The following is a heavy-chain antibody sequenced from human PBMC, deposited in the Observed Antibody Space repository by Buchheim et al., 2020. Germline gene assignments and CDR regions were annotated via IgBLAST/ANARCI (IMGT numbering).Heavy chain of an antibody. J-gene: IGHJ5*02. V-gene: IGHV4-61*02. Sequence: QVQLQESGPGLVKPSQTLSLTCTVSGGSISSGSYYWSWIRQPAGKGLEWIGRIYTSGSTNYNPSLKSRVTISVDTSTNQFSLKLSSVTAADTAVYYCARAPADCGGDCYNWFDPWGQGTL. CDR2: IYTSGST. D-gene: IGHD2-21*01. CDR3: ARAPADCGGDCYNWFDP. CDR1: GGSISSGSYY.